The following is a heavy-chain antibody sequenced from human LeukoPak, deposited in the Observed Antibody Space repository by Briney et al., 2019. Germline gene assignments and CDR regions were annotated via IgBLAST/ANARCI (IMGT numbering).Heavy chain of an antibody. CDR3: AKAPTSDYYYYMDV. CDR2: IRYDGSNK. D-gene: IGHD4-11*01. Sequence: GGSLRLSCAASGFTFSSYGMHWVRQAPGKGMEWVAFIRYDGSNKYYADSVKGRFTISRDNSKNTLYLQMNSLRAEDTAVYYCAKAPTSDYYYYMDVWGKGTTVTVSS. CDR1: GFTFSSYG. V-gene: IGHV3-30*02. J-gene: IGHJ6*03.